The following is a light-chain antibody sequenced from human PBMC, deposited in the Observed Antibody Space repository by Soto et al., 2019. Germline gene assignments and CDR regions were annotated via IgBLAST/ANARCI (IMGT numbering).Light chain of an antibody. J-gene: IGKJ5*01. V-gene: IGKV1-16*01. Sequence: DIQVTQSPSSLPASVGDRVTITCQASQDINNALNWYQQKPGKAPKPLIYDASTLKTGVPSRFSGSGSGSEFNFTITGLQPDDFATYFCQQYNTYATFGQGTRLEIK. CDR1: QDINNA. CDR3: QQYNTYAT. CDR2: DAS.